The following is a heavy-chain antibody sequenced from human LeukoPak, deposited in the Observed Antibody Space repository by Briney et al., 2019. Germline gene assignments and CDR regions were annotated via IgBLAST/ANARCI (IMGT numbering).Heavy chain of an antibody. V-gene: IGHV1-18*01. CDR3: ARGGENYGDSFDY. CDR1: GYTFTNYG. CDR2: ISAYSDNT. J-gene: IGHJ4*02. Sequence: ASVKVSCKASGYTFTNYGITWVRQAPGQGLEWMGWISAYSDNTNYAQKLQGRVTMTTVTSTSTAYMELRSLRSDDTAVYYCARGGENYGDSFDYWGQGTLVTVSP. D-gene: IGHD4-17*01.